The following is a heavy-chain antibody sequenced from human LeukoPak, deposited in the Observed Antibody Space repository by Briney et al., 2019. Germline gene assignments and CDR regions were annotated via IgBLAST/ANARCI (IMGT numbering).Heavy chain of an antibody. D-gene: IGHD1-20*01. CDR2: IVVGSGNT. Sequence: SVKVSCKASGFTFTSSAVQWVRQARGQRLEWIGWIVVGSGNTNYAQKFQERVTITRDMSTSTAYMELSSLRSEDTAVYYCAADPLPNPRDNWNYVGYWGQGTLVTVSS. CDR3: AADPLPNPRDNWNYVGY. V-gene: IGHV1-58*01. CDR1: GFTFTSSA. J-gene: IGHJ4*02.